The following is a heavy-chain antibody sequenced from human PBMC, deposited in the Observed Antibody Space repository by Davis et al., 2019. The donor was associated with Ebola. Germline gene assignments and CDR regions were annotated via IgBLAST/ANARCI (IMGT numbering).Heavy chain of an antibody. CDR1: GGSISSGSYY. D-gene: IGHD6-6*01. J-gene: IGHJ6*04. V-gene: IGHV4-61*01. Sequence: MPSETLSLTCTVSGGSISSGSYYWSWIRQPPGKGLEWIGYIYYSGSTNYNPSLKSRVAISVDTSKNQFSLKLSSVTAADTAVYYCARQSYSSFPYGMDVWGKGTTVTVSS. CDR3: ARQSYSSFPYGMDV. CDR2: IYYSGST.